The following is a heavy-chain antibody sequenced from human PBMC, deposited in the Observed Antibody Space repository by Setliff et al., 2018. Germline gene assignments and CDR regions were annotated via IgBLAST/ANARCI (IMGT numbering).Heavy chain of an antibody. D-gene: IGHD3-16*01. Sequence: PGGSLRLSCAASRFTFSNYWMSWGRQAPGKGLEWVANIREDGSEKYYEDSVKGRLTSSRDNAKNSLYLQMNRLRSEDTAVYYCTRVHTFGGTNNWFDPWGQGTLVTVSS. CDR2: IREDGSEK. J-gene: IGHJ5*02. V-gene: IGHV3-7*01. CDR3: TRVHTFGGTNNWFDP. CDR1: RFTFSNYW.